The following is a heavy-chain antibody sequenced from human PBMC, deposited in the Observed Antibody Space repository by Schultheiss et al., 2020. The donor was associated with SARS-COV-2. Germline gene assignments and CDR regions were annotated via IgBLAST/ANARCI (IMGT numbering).Heavy chain of an antibody. CDR3: ARGRACSSSSCYGVGDY. D-gene: IGHD2-2*01. J-gene: IGHJ4*02. V-gene: IGHV3-23*01. Sequence: GGSLRLSCAASGFTFSSYAMSWVRQAPGKGLEWVSESSGSGGSTYYEDSVKGRFTISRDNAKNALYLQMNSLRAEDSAVYYCARGRACSSSSCYGVGDYWGQGTLVTVSS. CDR1: GFTFSSYA. CDR2: SSGSGGST.